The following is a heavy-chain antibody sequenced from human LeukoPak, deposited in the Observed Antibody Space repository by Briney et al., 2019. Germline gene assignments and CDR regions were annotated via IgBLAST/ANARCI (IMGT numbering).Heavy chain of an antibody. CDR1: GFTFSSYA. J-gene: IGHJ6*03. CDR3: AKPYYDILTGYYASYYYYYMDV. Sequence: GGSLRLSCAASGFTFSSYAMSWVRQAPGKGLEWVSAISGSGGSTYYADSVKGRFTISRDNSKNTLYLQMNSLRAEDTAVYYCAKPYYDILTGYYASYYYYYMDVWGKGTTVTISS. V-gene: IGHV3-23*01. D-gene: IGHD3-9*01. CDR2: ISGSGGST.